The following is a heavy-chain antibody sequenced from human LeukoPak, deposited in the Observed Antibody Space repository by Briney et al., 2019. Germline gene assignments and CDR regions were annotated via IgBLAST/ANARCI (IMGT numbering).Heavy chain of an antibody. CDR1: GFSFSTSG. CDR3: LKEGYCTGGGGDRTTCYHMDV. CDR2: IWYDGSNE. D-gene: IGHD2-8*02. Sequence: GGSLRLSCAPSGFSFSTSGTHWVPQAPGKGLEWVAVIWYDGSNEYNADSVQGRFTISRDDSKNTLYPQKDSLRVEDTAVYYCLKEGYCTGGGGDRTTCYHMDVWGKGTTVTVSS. V-gene: IGHV3-33*06. J-gene: IGHJ6*03.